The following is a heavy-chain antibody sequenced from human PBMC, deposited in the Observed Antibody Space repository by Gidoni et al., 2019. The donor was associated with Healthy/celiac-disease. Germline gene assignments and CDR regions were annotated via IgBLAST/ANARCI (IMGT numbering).Heavy chain of an antibody. CDR3: ASSGGLALAYRLYFDY. D-gene: IGHD2-2*01. Sequence: HVQLQQPGPGLLKPAETLSLTCAVSGYFTSSRYYWGWSRQPPGKGLEWIGSIYQSGSTYYNPSLKSRVTISIDTSTHQFSLKLSSVTAADTAVYYCASSGGLALAYRLYFDYWGQGTLVTVPS. J-gene: IGHJ4*02. V-gene: IGHV4-38-2*01. CDR1: GYFTSSRYY. CDR2: IYQSGST.